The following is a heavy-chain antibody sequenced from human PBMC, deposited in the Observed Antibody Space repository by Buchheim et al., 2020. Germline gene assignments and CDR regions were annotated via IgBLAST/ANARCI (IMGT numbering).Heavy chain of an antibody. D-gene: IGHD3-10*01. Sequence: QVQLVESGGGVVQPGRSLRLSCAASGFTFSSYGMHWVRQAPGKGLEWVAVISYDGSNKYYADSVKGRFTISRDNYKNTLYLQMNSLRAEDTAVYYCAKGISRFGELLHAHYYYYYGMDVWGQGTT. CDR3: AKGISRFGELLHAHYYYYYGMDV. CDR2: ISYDGSNK. J-gene: IGHJ6*02. CDR1: GFTFSSYG. V-gene: IGHV3-30*18.